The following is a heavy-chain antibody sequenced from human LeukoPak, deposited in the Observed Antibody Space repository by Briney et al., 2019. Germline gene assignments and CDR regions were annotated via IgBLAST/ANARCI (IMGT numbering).Heavy chain of an antibody. CDR1: GFTFSSHW. Sequence: PGGSLRLSCAASGFTFSSHWMSWVHQAPGKGLEWVADIKQDGSEKYYVDSVKGRFTISRDNARNSLYLQMNSLRVEDTAVYHCARDAARPGNWYFDLWGRGTLVTVSS. J-gene: IGHJ2*01. V-gene: IGHV3-7*01. CDR3: ARDAARPGNWYFDL. CDR2: IKQDGSEK. D-gene: IGHD6-6*01.